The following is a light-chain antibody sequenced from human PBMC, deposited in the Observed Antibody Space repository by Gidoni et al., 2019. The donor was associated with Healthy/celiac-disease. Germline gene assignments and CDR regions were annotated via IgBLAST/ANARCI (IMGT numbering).Light chain of an antibody. CDR3: QSYDSSLSGSV. CDR2: GNS. J-gene: IGLJ2*01. V-gene: IGLV1-40*01. Sequence: QSVLTQPPSVSGAPGQRVTTSCTGSSSNIGAGYDVHWYRQLPGTAPKLIIYGNSNRPSGVPDRFSGSKSGTSASLAITGLQAEDEADYYCQSYDSSLSGSVFGGGTKLTVL. CDR1: SSNIGAGYD.